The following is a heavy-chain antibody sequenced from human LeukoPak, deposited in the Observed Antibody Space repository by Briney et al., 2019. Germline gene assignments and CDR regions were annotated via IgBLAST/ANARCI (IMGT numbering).Heavy chain of an antibody. Sequence: GGSLRLSCAAAGFTFNNYAMSWVRQAPGKGLKWVSGISSGGSTYYADSVKGRFTNSRDNSRNTLYLQMNSLRAEDTAVYYCAKDTYSTSPYYFDYWGQGTLVTVSS. CDR3: AKDTYSTSPYYFDY. V-gene: IGHV3-23*01. J-gene: IGHJ4*02. D-gene: IGHD1-26*01. CDR2: ISSGGST. CDR1: GFTFNNYA.